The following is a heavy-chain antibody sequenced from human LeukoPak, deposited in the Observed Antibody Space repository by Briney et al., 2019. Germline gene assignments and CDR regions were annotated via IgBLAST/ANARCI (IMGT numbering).Heavy chain of an antibody. CDR3: ARGWKPLPDAYFDY. D-gene: IGHD1-1*01. CDR1: GGSISSSSYY. V-gene: IGHV4-39*07. J-gene: IGHJ4*02. CDR2: IYHSGST. Sequence: SETLSLTCTVSGGSISSSSYYWGWIRQPPGKGLEWIGSIYHSGSTYYNPSLKSRVTISVDTSKNQFSLKLSSVTAADTAVYYCARGWKPLPDAYFDYWGQGTLVTVSS.